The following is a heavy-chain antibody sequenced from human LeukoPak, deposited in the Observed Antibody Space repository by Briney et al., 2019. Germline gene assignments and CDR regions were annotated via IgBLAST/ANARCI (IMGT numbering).Heavy chain of an antibody. CDR1: GFTFSSYE. CDR2: ISSSGSTI. CDR3: ASGIIRGVITNDY. J-gene: IGHJ4*02. V-gene: IGHV3-48*03. D-gene: IGHD3-10*01. Sequence: GGSLRLSCAASGFTFSSYEMNWVRQAPGKGLEWVSYISSSGSTIYYADSVKGRFTISRDNSKNTLYLQMSSLRAEDTAIYYCASGIIRGVITNDYWGQGTLVTVSS.